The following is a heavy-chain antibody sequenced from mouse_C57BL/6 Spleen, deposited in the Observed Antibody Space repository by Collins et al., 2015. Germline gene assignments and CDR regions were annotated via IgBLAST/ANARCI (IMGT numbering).Heavy chain of an antibody. CDR3: ARGTDGAY. J-gene: IGHJ3*01. Sequence: EVKLVESGGGLVQPGGSLRLSCATSGFTFTDYYMSWVRQPPGKALEWLGFIRNKANGYTTEYSASVKGRFTISRDNSQSILYLQMNTLRAEDSATYYCARGTDGAYWGQGTLVTVSA. V-gene: IGHV7-3*02. CDR1: GFTFTDYY. CDR2: IRNKANGYTT.